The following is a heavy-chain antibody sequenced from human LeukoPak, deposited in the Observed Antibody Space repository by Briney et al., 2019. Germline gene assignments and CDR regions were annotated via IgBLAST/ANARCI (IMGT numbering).Heavy chain of an antibody. CDR3: ARLRGSYDILSGYSYYFHY. D-gene: IGHD3-9*01. V-gene: IGHV4-39*01. CDR1: GGSISSSSYY. Sequence: ASEPLSLTCTVSGGSISSSSYYWGWIRQPPGKGLEWIGGIYYSGSTYYNPHLKRRVTISVDPSKNQFSLKLSSVAAADTAVYYCARLRGSYDILSGYSYYFHYWRQGTLVTVSS. CDR2: IYYSGST. J-gene: IGHJ4*02.